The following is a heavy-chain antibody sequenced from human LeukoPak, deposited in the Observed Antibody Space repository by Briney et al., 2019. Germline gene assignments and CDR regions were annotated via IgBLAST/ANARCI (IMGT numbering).Heavy chain of an antibody. V-gene: IGHV4-39*01. D-gene: IGHD1-26*01. Sequence: TSETLSLTCSVSGVSISNNYFYWAWIRQPPGKGLELIGYVHYSGSSFYNSSLKSRVTVSAGTSRNQFSLSLTSVTAADTAMYYCATLGLLRGAGFNLATHFDFWGQGTLVAVSS. CDR2: VHYSGSS. CDR1: GVSISNNYFY. CDR3: ATLGLLRGAGFNLATHFDF. J-gene: IGHJ4*02.